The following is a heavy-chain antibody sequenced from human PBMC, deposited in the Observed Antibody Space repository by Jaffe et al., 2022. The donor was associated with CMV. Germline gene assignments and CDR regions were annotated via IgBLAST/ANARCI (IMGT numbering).Heavy chain of an antibody. Sequence: QVQLQESGPGLVKPSETLSLTCTVSGGSISSYYWSWIRQPPGKGLEWIGYIYYSGSTNYNPSLKSRVTISVDTSKNQFSLKLSSVTAADTAVYYCARMPSYYYYYGMDVWGQGTTVTVSS. CDR1: GGSISSYY. CDR3: ARMPSYYYYYGMDV. J-gene: IGHJ6*02. CDR2: IYYSGST. V-gene: IGHV4-59*01. D-gene: IGHD2-2*01.